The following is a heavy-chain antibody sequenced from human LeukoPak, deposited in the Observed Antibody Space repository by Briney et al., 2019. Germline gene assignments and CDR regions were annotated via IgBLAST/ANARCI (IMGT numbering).Heavy chain of an antibody. CDR1: GFTFSSYS. CDR2: INHSGST. V-gene: IGHV4-34*01. J-gene: IGHJ5*02. Sequence: PGGSLRLSCAASGFTFSSYSMNWVRQPPGKGLEWIGEINHSGSTNYNPSLKSRVTISVDTSKNQFSLKLSSVTAADTAVYYCARGGSRPHLRFLTWGQGTLVTVSS. CDR3: ARGGSRPHLRFLT. D-gene: IGHD3-3*01.